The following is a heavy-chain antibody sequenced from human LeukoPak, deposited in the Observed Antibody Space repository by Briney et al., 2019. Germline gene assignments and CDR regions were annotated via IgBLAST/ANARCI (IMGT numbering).Heavy chain of an antibody. CDR1: GFTFSSHG. CDR2: ISSNGGST. D-gene: IGHD6-13*01. Sequence: QPGGSLRLSCAASGFTFSSHGMSWVRQAPGKGLEYVSAISSNGGSTYYADSVKGRFTISRDNSKNTLYLQMGSLRAEDMAVYHCARGGGGSWALDYWGQGILVTVSS. V-gene: IGHV3-64*02. J-gene: IGHJ4*02. CDR3: ARGGGGSWALDY.